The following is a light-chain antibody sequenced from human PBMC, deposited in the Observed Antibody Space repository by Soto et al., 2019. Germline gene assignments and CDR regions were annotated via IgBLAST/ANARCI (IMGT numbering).Light chain of an antibody. V-gene: IGLV2-11*01. CDR3: CSYAGNYTHV. CDR1: SSDVGGYNY. Sequence: QSALTQPRSESGSPGQSVTISCTGTSSDVGGYNYVSWYQQHPGKAPKLMIYDVSKRPSGVPDRFSGSKSGNTASLTISGLLAEDEADYYCCSYAGNYTHVFGTGTKLTVL. J-gene: IGLJ1*01. CDR2: DVS.